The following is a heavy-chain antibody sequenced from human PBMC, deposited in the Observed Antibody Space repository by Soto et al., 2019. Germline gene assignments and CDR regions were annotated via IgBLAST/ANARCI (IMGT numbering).Heavy chain of an antibody. CDR3: ATYGGDSGGFEYFKH. V-gene: IGHV3-23*01. Sequence: EVQLLESGGGLVQPGGSLRLSCAASGLTFSNYGMTWVRQAPGKGLEWVSAISGSGDTYNVDSLKGRFTISRDNSKSTLLLQMNNLRDEDTAVYYCATYGGDSGGFEYFKHWGQGTLVTVSS. CDR1: GLTFSNYG. D-gene: IGHD2-21*02. CDR2: ISGSGDT. J-gene: IGHJ1*01.